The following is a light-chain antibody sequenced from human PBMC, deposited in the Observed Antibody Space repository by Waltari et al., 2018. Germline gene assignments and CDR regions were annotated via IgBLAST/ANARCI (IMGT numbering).Light chain of an antibody. CDR2: AAA. CDR3: QESFISPYT. CDR1: ESVSSY. V-gene: IGKV1-39*01. J-gene: IGKJ2*01. Sequence: IQMTQSPSSLSASIGDRVTITCRASESVSSYLNWYQRRPGKAPRLLIYAAATLQSGVPSRVSGSGAGTDFTLTISSLQPEDFATYYCQESFISPYTFGQGTILEL.